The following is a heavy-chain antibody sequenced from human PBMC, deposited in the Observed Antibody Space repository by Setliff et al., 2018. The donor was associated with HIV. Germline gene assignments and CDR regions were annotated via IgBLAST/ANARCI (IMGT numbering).Heavy chain of an antibody. J-gene: IGHJ4*02. D-gene: IGHD5-18*01. V-gene: IGHV6-1*01. CDR1: GDSVSSDSAA. Sequence: SQTLSLTCGRGDSVSSDSAAWNWIRQSPSRGLEWLARTYYRSKWYTDYAVSVKSRITINPDTSRNQFSLQLSSVIPDDSAVYFCARGGITAYYFDHWAQGTLVTVSS. CDR3: ARGGITAYYFDH. CDR2: TYYRSKWYT.